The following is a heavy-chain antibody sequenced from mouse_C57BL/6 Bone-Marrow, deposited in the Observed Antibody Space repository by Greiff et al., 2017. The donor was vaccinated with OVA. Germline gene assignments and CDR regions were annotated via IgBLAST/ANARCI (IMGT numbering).Heavy chain of an antibody. CDR2: ILPGSGST. J-gene: IGHJ2*01. D-gene: IGHD2-4*01. CDR1: GYTFTGYW. Sequence: VQLQQSGAELMKPGASVTLSCTATGYTFTGYWIEWVQQRPGHGLEWIGEILPGSGSTTSNEKFKGKAPFTAATSSNTTYMQLHSLTTTDYSIYYGASSSYYDHDSGFDYWGQGTTLTVSS. CDR3: ASSSYYDHDSGFDY. V-gene: IGHV1-9*01.